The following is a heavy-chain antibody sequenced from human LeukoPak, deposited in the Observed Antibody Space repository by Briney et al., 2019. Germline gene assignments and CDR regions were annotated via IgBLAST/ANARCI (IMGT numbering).Heavy chain of an antibody. CDR1: GFSFTTYS. Sequence: GGSLRLSCSASGFSFTTYSMYWVRQAPGKGLEYVSGITNNGDTTYYADSVKGGFTISRDNSKSTLYLQLGSLRAEDTAVYSCVKGWVRGVMNYWGQGTLVTVSS. CDR2: ITNNGDTT. V-gene: IGHV3-64D*06. D-gene: IGHD3-10*01. J-gene: IGHJ4*02. CDR3: VKGWVRGVMNY.